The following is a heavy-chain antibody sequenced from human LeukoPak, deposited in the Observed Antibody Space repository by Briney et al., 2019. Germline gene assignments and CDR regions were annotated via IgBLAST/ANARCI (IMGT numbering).Heavy chain of an antibody. D-gene: IGHD3-22*01. CDR3: ARDLNYPPYIEGIVVVITTESWFDP. CDR2: INSGSNAI. CDR1: GFTFSSYS. J-gene: IGHJ5*02. Sequence: GGSLRLSCAVSGFTFSSYSMNWVRQAPGKGLEWVSYINSGSNAIYYVDSVKGRFTISRDNAKNSLYLQMNSLRAEDTAVYYCARDLNYPPYIEGIVVVITTESWFDPWGQGTLVTVSS. V-gene: IGHV3-48*04.